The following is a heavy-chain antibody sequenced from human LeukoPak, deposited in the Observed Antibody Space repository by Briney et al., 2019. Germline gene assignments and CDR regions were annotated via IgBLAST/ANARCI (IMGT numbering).Heavy chain of an antibody. CDR2: IRYHGSDK. CDR3: ARSPTSWYFDY. Sequence: PGGSLRLSCVASGFIFSNYWMSWVRQAPGKGLEWVAFIRYHGSDKYYADSVKGRFTISRDNSKNTLYLQMNSLRPEDTSVYFCARSPTSWYFDYWGQGTLVTVSS. J-gene: IGHJ4*02. D-gene: IGHD2-2*01. V-gene: IGHV3-30*02. CDR1: GFIFSNYW.